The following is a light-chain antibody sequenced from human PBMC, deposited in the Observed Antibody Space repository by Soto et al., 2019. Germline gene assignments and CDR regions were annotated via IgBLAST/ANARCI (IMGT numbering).Light chain of an antibody. CDR3: QQYNNWPPIT. V-gene: IGKV3-15*01. Sequence: EIVLTQSPVTLSLSPGERATLSCRAIQSVSSSYLAWYQQKPGQAPRLLIYGASTRATGIPARFSGSGSGTEFTLTISSLQSEDFAVYYCQQYNNWPPITFGQGTRLEIK. CDR1: QSVSSSY. J-gene: IGKJ5*01. CDR2: GAS.